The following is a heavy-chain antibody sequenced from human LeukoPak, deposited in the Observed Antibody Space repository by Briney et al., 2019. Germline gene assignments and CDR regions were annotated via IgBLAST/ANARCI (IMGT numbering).Heavy chain of an antibody. J-gene: IGHJ4*02. CDR1: GGSVSNYY. D-gene: IGHD7-27*01. CDR2: IYYTET. CDR3: ATRKLGNDY. Sequence: PSETLSLTCTVSGGSVSNYYWSWIRQSPGKGLEWIGYIYYTETSYNPSLKSRVTISADTSKNQFSLKLYSVTAADTAVYYCATRKLGNDYWGQGTLVTVSS. V-gene: IGHV4-59*02.